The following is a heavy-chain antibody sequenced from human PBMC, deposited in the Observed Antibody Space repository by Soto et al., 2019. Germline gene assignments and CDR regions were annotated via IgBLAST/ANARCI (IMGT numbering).Heavy chain of an antibody. Sequence: GGSLRLSCAASGFILNSYTMNWVRQAPEKGLEWVSFITDTGSTKYADSVKGRFTISRDNARNSVFLQMNSLRDEDTAVYYCARDDCSGGNCYYYYNMDVWGQGTTVTVSS. J-gene: IGHJ6*02. V-gene: IGHV3-48*02. CDR3: ARDDCSGGNCYYYYNMDV. CDR2: ITDTGSTK. D-gene: IGHD2-15*01. CDR1: GFILNSYT.